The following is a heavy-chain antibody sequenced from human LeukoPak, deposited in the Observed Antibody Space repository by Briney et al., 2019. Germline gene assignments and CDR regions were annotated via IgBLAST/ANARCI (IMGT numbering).Heavy chain of an antibody. J-gene: IGHJ6*03. V-gene: IGHV4-59*08. Sequence: PSETLSLTCTVSGGSISSNYWSWIRQPPGKRLEWIGYIDYRGTTNYNPSLKSRVTISVDTSKNQFSLKLNSVTAADTAVYYCARGRYSNWERYYYMDVWGKGATVTVSS. CDR2: IDYRGTT. CDR1: GGSISSNY. CDR3: ARGRYSNWERYYYMDV. D-gene: IGHD4-11*01.